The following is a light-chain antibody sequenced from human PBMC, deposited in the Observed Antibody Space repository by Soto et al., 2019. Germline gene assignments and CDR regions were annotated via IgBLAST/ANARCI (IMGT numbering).Light chain of an antibody. V-gene: IGKV4-1*01. Sequence: DIVMTQSPASLAVSLGESATINCKSSQSVLYSSNNKNYLAWYQQKPGQPPKLLIYWASTRESGVPDRFSGSGSGTDFTLTIRSLQAEDVAVYYCQQYYSTPYTFGQGTKLEIK. CDR3: QQYYSTPYT. CDR1: QSVLYSSNNKNY. J-gene: IGKJ2*01. CDR2: WAS.